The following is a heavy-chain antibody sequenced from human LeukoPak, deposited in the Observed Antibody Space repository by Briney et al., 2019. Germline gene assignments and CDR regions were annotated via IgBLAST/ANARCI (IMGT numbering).Heavy chain of an antibody. CDR3: ARLFDY. CDR1: GDSISRSRYY. J-gene: IGHJ4*02. Sequence: PSETLSLTCTVSGDSISRSRYYWGWVRQHPGKGLEWIGTISYSGATYYNPSLKSRITVSGDMSKNQFSLKLNSVTAADTAVYYCARLFDYWGQGTLVTVSS. V-gene: IGHV4-39*01. CDR2: ISYSGAT.